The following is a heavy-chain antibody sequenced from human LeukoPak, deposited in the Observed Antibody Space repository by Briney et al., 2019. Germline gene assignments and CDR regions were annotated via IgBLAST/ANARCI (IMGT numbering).Heavy chain of an antibody. CDR3: ARDGRVVPAETTYWFDP. V-gene: IGHV3-30*04. J-gene: IGHJ5*02. Sequence: GGSLRLSCAASGFTFSTYAIHWVRQAPGKGLEWVAVISYDESKRYYADSVKGRFTISRDNSKNTLYLQMNSLRAEDTAVYYCARDGRVVPAETTYWFDPWGQGTLVTVSS. D-gene: IGHD2-2*01. CDR2: ISYDESKR. CDR1: GFTFSTYA.